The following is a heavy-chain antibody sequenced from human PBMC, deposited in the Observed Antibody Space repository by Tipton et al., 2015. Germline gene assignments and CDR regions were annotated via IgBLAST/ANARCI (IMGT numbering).Heavy chain of an antibody. CDR3: ARGPPVGATEDFDI. CDR1: GGSIRSYY. J-gene: IGHJ3*02. D-gene: IGHD1-26*01. Sequence: TLSLTCTVSGGSIRSYYWNWIRQPPGKGLEWIGYIYYSGTTKYNPSLKGRVSMSLDTSKNQLSLMLNSVIAADTAVYYCARGPPVGATEDFDIWGPGTVVIVSS. CDR2: IYYSGTT. V-gene: IGHV4-59*01.